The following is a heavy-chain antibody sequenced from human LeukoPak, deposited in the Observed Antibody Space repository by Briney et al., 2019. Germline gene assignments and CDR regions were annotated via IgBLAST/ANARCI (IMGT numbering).Heavy chain of an antibody. Sequence: GGSLRLSCAASGFTFSSYWMSWVRQAPGKGLEWVANIKQDGSEKYYVDSVKGRFTISRDNAKNSLYLQMNSLRAEDTAVYYCARVPTQDYYGSSGYSDYWGQGTLVTVSS. J-gene: IGHJ4*02. CDR1: GFTFSSYW. CDR3: ARVPTQDYYGSSGYSDY. V-gene: IGHV3-7*01. D-gene: IGHD3-22*01. CDR2: IKQDGSEK.